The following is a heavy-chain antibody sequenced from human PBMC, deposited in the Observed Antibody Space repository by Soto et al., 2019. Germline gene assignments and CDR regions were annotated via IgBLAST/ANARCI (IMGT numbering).Heavy chain of an antibody. J-gene: IGHJ4*02. CDR2: ISDTGGDS. CDR1: GFTFINYA. CDR3: VRDLYRSATMPCLDH. D-gene: IGHD1-1*01. Sequence: PGGSLRLSCEASGFTFINYAMRWVRQSPGKGLEWVSSISDTGGDSYYADSMDGRFTVSRDNSKNTLYLQINSLRAEDTAIYYCVRDLYRSATMPCLDHWGQGALVTVSS. V-gene: IGHV3-23*01.